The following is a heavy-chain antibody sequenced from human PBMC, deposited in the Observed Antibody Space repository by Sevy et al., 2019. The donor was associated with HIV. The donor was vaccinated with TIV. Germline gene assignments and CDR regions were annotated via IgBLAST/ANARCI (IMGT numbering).Heavy chain of an antibody. CDR2: ISWNSGSI. V-gene: IGHV3-9*01. CDR3: AKDRYYYYYYGMDV. J-gene: IGHJ6*02. Sequence: GGSLRLSCAASGFTFDDYAMHWVRQAPGKGLEWVSGISWNSGSIGYADSVKGRFTISRDNAKNSLYLQMNSLRAEDTALYYCAKDRYYYYYYGMDVRGQGTTVIVSS. D-gene: IGHD1-26*01. CDR1: GFTFDDYA.